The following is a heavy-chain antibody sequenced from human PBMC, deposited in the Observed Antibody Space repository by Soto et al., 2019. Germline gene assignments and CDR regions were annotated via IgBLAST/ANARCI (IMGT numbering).Heavy chain of an antibody. CDR3: AGWVEQWLVPGAY. CDR2: ISAYSGST. CDR1: GYTFTSYG. V-gene: IGHV1-18*01. D-gene: IGHD6-19*01. Sequence: ASVKVSCKASGYTFTSYGISWVRQAPGQGLEWMGWISAYSGSTNYAQKLQGRVTMTTDTSTSTAYMELRSLRSDDTAVYYCAGWVEQWLVPGAYWGKGTLVPVSS. J-gene: IGHJ4*02.